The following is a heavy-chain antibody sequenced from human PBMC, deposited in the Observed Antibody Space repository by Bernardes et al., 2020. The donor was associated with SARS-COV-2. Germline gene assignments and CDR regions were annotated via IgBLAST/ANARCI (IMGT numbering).Heavy chain of an antibody. D-gene: IGHD2-21*01. CDR3: AKDGYGGGDCYDVDY. Sequence: GGSLRLSCAASGFTFSSYAMSWVRQAPGKGLEWVSGISGSGGSTYYADSVKGRFTISRDNSKNTLYLQMNSLRAEDTAVYYCAKDGYGGGDCYDVDYWGQGTLVTVSS. CDR2: ISGSGGST. J-gene: IGHJ4*02. V-gene: IGHV3-23*01. CDR1: GFTFSSYA.